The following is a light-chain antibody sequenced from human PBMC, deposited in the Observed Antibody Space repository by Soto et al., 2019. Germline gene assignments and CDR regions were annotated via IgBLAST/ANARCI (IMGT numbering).Light chain of an antibody. V-gene: IGKV1-5*01. CDR1: QSITNR. CDR3: QHYGGMWT. Sequence: VHMTHSPSTLSASVLYRVTITCRASQSITNRLAWYQQKPGKAPKVLIYDASNLEYGVPSRFSGSGFGTEFILTISSLQPDDFATYCCQHYGGMWTFGQGTKVDI. CDR2: DAS. J-gene: IGKJ1*01.